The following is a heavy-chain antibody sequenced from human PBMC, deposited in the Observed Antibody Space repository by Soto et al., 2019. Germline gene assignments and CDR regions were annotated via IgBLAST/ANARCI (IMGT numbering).Heavy chain of an antibody. V-gene: IGHV3-23*01. CDR3: AKDTRLNMPNSFDY. CDR1: GFTFSSFA. CDR2: ISGSGRST. Sequence: GGSLRLSCAASGFTFSSFAISWVRQAPGQGLEWGSIISGSGRSTYYADSVKGGFTISRDNSKNKLFLQMNTLRADDTVVYYCAKDTRLNMPNSFDYWGPGTLVTVSS. D-gene: IGHD2-2*01. J-gene: IGHJ4*02.